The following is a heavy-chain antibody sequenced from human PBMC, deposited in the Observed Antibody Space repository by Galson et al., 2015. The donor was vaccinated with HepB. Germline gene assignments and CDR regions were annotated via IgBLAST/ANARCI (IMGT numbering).Heavy chain of an antibody. CDR2: IYSGGST. Sequence: SLRLSCAASGFTASSNYMSWVRQAPGKGLEWVSDIYSGGSTYYADSVRGQFTISRHNSKNTLYLQMNSLRAEDTAVYYCARALSSGWYAFPFQHWGQGTLVTVSS. D-gene: IGHD6-19*01. CDR3: ARALSSGWYAFPFQH. CDR1: GFTASSNY. J-gene: IGHJ1*01. V-gene: IGHV3-53*04.